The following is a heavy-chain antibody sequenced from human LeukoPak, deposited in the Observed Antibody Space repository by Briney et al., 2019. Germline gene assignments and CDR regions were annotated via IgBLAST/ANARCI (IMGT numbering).Heavy chain of an antibody. CDR1: GFTFSSYW. Sequence: AGGSLRLSCAVSGFTFSSYWMSWVRQAPGKGLEWVSAISGSGGCTYYADSVKGRFTISRDNSKNTLYLQMNSLRAEDTAVYYCAATYCSSTSCYNFGIFDYWGQGTLVTVSS. V-gene: IGHV3-23*01. CDR2: ISGSGGCT. D-gene: IGHD2-2*02. J-gene: IGHJ4*02. CDR3: AATYCSSTSCYNFGIFDY.